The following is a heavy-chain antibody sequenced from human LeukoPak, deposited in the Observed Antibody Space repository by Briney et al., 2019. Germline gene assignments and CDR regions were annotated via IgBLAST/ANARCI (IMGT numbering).Heavy chain of an antibody. J-gene: IGHJ6*02. D-gene: IGHD3-3*01. CDR1: EYTFTGYY. Sequence: ASVKVSCKASEYTFTGYYLPWVRQAPGQGLEWMGCINPGSGGTNYAQKFQDRVTMTRDMYISTAYMELSSLRYDDTAVYYCARGGFVVAPPLAVWGQGTTVTVSS. V-gene: IGHV1-2*02. CDR3: ARGGFVVAPPLAV. CDR2: INPGSGGT.